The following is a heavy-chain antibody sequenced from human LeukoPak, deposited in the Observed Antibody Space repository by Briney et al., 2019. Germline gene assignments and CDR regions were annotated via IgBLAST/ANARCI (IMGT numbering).Heavy chain of an antibody. Sequence: PGGSLRLSCAASGFTFSSNSMNWGRQAPGPGLEWVSSISSSSSYIYYADSVKGRFTISRDNARNSLYLQMNSLSAEDTAVYYCARDGLAAANLHWCFDCGGRGLLATVSA. CDR2: ISSSSSYI. CDR1: GFTFSSNS. CDR3: ARDGLAAANLHWCFDC. D-gene: IGHD6-13*01. V-gene: IGHV3-21*01. J-gene: IGHJ2*01.